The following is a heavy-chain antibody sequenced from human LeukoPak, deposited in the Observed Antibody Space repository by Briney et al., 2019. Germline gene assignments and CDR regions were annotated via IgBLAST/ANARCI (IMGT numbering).Heavy chain of an antibody. V-gene: IGHV3-23*01. CDR1: GFTFSSYA. CDR2: ISGSGGSI. J-gene: IGHJ4*02. CDR3: AKDIGVRGYFDY. Sequence: GGSLRLSCAASGFTFSSYAMSWVRQAPGKGLEWVSAISGSGGSIYYADSVKGRFTISRDNSKNTLYLQMNSLRAEDTAVYYCAKDIGVRGYFDYWGQGTLVTVSS. D-gene: IGHD3-10*01.